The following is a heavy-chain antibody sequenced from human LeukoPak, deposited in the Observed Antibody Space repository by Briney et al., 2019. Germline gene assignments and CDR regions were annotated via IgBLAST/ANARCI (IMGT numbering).Heavy chain of an antibody. CDR2: IIPILGTA. V-gene: IGHV1-69*01. CDR3: ARAIVVVVAATQDYYYGMDV. CDR1: GGTFSSYA. D-gene: IGHD2-15*01. Sequence: GSSVKVSCKASGGTFSSYAISWVRQAPGQGLEWMGGIIPILGTANYAQKFQGRVTITADESTSTAYMELSSLRSEDTAVYYCARAIVVVVAATQDYYYGMDVWGKGTTVTVSS. J-gene: IGHJ6*04.